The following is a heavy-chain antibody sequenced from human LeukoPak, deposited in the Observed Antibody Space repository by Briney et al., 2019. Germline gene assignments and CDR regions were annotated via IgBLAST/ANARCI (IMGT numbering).Heavy chain of an antibody. CDR1: GGSINSYY. J-gene: IGHJ5*02. D-gene: IGHD3-9*01. Sequence: SETLSLTCTVSGGSINSYYWSWIRQPPGKALEWIGYIYYSGCTNYNPSLKSRVTISVHTSKNQFSLKLSSVTAADTAVYYCARLTGYSSESWFDPWGQGTLVTVSS. CDR2: IYYSGCT. V-gene: IGHV4-59*01. CDR3: ARLTGYSSESWFDP.